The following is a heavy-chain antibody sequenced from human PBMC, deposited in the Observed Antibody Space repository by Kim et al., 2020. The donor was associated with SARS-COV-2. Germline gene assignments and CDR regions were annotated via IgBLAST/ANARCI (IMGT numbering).Heavy chain of an antibody. CDR3: ARVPSNSSSWTFDY. Sequence: SETLSLTCAVYGGSFSGYYWSWIRQPPGKGLEWIGEINHSGSTNYNPSLKSRVTISVDTSKNQFSLKLSSVTAADTAVYYCARVPSNSSSWTFDYWGQGTLVTVSS. CDR2: INHSGST. CDR1: GGSFSGYY. J-gene: IGHJ4*02. V-gene: IGHV4-34*01. D-gene: IGHD6-13*01.